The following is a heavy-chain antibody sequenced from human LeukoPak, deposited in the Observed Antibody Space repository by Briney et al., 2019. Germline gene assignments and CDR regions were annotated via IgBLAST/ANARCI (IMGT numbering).Heavy chain of an antibody. J-gene: IGHJ4*02. D-gene: IGHD3-22*01. CDR1: GFTFSTYA. Sequence: QPGGSLRLSFAASGFTFSTYAVRWVRQAPGKGPEWVSAISGSGDRTYHADSVKGRFTTSRDNSKNTLYLQMNSLRAEDTAIYYCAKDLAYDSTDYHVVFDCWGQGALVTVSS. V-gene: IGHV3-23*01. CDR3: AKDLAYDSTDYHVVFDC. CDR2: ISGSGDRT.